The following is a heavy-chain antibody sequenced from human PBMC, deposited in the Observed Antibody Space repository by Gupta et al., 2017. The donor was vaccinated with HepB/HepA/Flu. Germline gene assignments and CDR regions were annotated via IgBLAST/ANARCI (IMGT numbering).Heavy chain of an antibody. V-gene: IGHV5-51*01. CDR1: GYTFSSYW. D-gene: IGHD2-15*01. Sequence: EVQLVQSGAEVKKPGESLKISCKGSGYTFSSYWIAWVRQMPGKGLEGMGIIYPGDSDTRYSPSCQGQVTISADKSISTAYLQWSSLEASETAIYYCARLHPQLGGVVGGGYFDPWGQGTLVTVSS. CDR3: ARLHPQLGGVVGGGYFDP. CDR2: IYPGDSDT. J-gene: IGHJ5*02.